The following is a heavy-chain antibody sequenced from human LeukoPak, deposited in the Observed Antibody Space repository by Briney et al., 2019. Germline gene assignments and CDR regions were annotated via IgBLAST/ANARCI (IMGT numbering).Heavy chain of an antibody. CDR1: GFTFSSYG. Sequence: GGTLRLSCAASGFTFSSYGMSWVRQAPGKGLEWVSAISGSGGSTYYADSVKGRFTISRDNAKNTLYLQMNSLRAEDTAVYYCARDLYGDYTNNVYFDYWGQGTLVTVSS. V-gene: IGHV3-23*01. CDR3: ARDLYGDYTNNVYFDY. J-gene: IGHJ4*02. CDR2: ISGSGGST. D-gene: IGHD4-17*01.